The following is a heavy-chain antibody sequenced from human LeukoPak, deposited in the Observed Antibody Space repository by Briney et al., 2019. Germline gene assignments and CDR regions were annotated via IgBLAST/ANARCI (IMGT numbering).Heavy chain of an antibody. CDR1: GFTFSSSW. CDR2: IRQDGSQK. CDR3: ARLFRDVTTFDY. Sequence: GGSLRLSCTTSGFTFSSSWMSWVRQAPGRGLDWVASIRQDGSQKYYVDSVKGRFTISRDNAENSLYLQMNSLRAEDTAVYYCARLFRDVTTFDYWGQGTLVTVSS. D-gene: IGHD1-1*01. J-gene: IGHJ4*02. V-gene: IGHV3-7*01.